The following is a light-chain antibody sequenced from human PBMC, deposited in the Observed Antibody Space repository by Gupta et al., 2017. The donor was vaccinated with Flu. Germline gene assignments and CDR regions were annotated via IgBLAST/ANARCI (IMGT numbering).Light chain of an antibody. V-gene: IGLV2-14*04. CDR2: DVS. CDR1: SSDVGRSDS. J-gene: IGLJ1*01. Sequence: ITISCSGTSSDVGRSDSVSWYQQDPDKAPKLIIYDVSSRPSGVSSRFSGSKSGNTASLTISGLQAEDETDYYCSSYTSTSTFYVFGTGTKVTVL. CDR3: SSYTSTSTFYV.